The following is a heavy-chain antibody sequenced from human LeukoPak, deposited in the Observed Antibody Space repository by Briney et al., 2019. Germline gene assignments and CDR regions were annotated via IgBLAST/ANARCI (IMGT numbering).Heavy chain of an antibody. CDR1: GGSISSYY. Sequence: SETLSLTCTVSGGSISSYYWGWIRQPPGKGLEWIGSIYYSGSTYYNPSLKSRVTISVDTSKNQFSLKLSSVTAADTAVYYCARQRYCSSTSCYRNAEYFQHWGQGTLVTVSS. CDR2: IYYSGST. V-gene: IGHV4-39*01. D-gene: IGHD2-2*02. J-gene: IGHJ1*01. CDR3: ARQRYCSSTSCYRNAEYFQH.